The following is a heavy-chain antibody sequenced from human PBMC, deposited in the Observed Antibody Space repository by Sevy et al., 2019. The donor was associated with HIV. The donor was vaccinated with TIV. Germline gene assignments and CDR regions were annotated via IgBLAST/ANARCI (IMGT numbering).Heavy chain of an antibody. Sequence: SETLSLTCTVSGGSITSLYWNWIRQPPGKGLEWIANIYYNGHINYNPSLKSRVTLSLDTSKNQFSLRLGSVTAADTAMDYWAGGNGGGRGYSWGQGTLVTVSS. CDR2: IYYNGHI. CDR3: AGGNGGGRGYS. CDR1: GGSITSLY. V-gene: IGHV4-59*08. J-gene: IGHJ4*02. D-gene: IGHD3-16*01.